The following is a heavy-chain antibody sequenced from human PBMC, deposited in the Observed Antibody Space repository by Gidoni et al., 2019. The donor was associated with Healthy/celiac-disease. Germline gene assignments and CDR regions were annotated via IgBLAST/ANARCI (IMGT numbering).Heavy chain of an antibody. CDR2: INSDESTT. CDR1: GFTFSNYW. CDR3: ARDHKRDVGATDFDY. Sequence: EVQLVESGGGLIQPGGSLRLSCAASGFTFSNYWMHWVRQAPGKGLVGVSRINSDESTTSYADSVKGRFTISRDNAKNTLYLQMNSLRAEDTAVYYCARDHKRDVGATDFDYWGQGTLVTVSS. V-gene: IGHV3-74*01. J-gene: IGHJ4*02. D-gene: IGHD1-26*01.